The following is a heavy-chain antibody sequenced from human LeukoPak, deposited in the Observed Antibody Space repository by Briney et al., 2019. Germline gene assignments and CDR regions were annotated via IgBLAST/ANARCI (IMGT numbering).Heavy chain of an antibody. Sequence: PGGSLRLSCAASGFTFSSYAMSWVRQAPGKGPEWVSAISGSGGSTYCADSVKGRFTISRDNSKNTLYLQMNGLRAEDTAVYYCAKGGRSITMVRGVILDPFDYWGQGTLVTVSS. V-gene: IGHV3-23*01. CDR1: GFTFSSYA. CDR3: AKGGRSITMVRGVILDPFDY. CDR2: ISGSGGST. J-gene: IGHJ4*02. D-gene: IGHD3-10*01.